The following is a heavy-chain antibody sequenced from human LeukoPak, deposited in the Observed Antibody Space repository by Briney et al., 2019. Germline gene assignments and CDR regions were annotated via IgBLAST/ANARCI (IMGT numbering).Heavy chain of an antibody. J-gene: IGHJ6*03. CDR3: ARGAITMVRGVIETSYYYYMDV. D-gene: IGHD3-10*01. CDR2: IYYSGST. CDR1: GGSISSYY. V-gene: IGHV4-59*01. Sequence: SETLSLTCIVSGGSISSYYWSWIRQSPGKGLDWIGYIYYSGSTNYNPSLKSRVTISVDTSKNQFSLKLSSVTAADTAVYYCARGAITMVRGVIETSYYYYMDVWGKGTTVTISS.